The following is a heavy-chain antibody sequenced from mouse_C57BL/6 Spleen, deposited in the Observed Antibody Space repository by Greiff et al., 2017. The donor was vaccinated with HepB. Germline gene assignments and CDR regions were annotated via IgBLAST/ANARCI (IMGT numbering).Heavy chain of an antibody. D-gene: IGHD3-2*02. CDR1: GFSLTSYG. J-gene: IGHJ3*01. V-gene: IGHV2-2*01. CDR2: IWSGGST. Sequence: QVQLKQSGPGLVQPSQSLSITCTVSGFSLTSYGVHWVRQSPGKGLEWLGVIWSGGSTDYNAAFISRLSISKDNSTSQVFFKMNSLQADDTAIYYCATDSSGWFAYWGQGTLVTVSA. CDR3: ATDSSGWFAY.